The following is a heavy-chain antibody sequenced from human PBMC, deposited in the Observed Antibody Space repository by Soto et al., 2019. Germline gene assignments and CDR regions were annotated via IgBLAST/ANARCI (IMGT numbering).Heavy chain of an antibody. J-gene: IGHJ4*02. Sequence: GSLILSCVASGFTFSRYSMSWVRQAPGKGLEWVSVISGSGGSTDYAGSVKGRFTISRDNSKNTLYLQMSGLRADDTAVYYCAKRITYYFDYWGQGTMVTVSS. CDR1: GFTFSRYS. V-gene: IGHV3-23*01. CDR3: AKRITYYFDY. CDR2: ISGSGGST.